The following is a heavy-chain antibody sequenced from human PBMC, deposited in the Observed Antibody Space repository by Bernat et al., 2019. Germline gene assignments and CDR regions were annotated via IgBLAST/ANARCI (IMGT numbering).Heavy chain of an antibody. CDR2: ISASGGNT. D-gene: IGHD5-18*01. CDR1: GFTFSNYA. Sequence: EVQLLESGGGLVQPGGSLRLACAASGFTFSNYAMSWVRQAPGKGLEWVSGISASGGNTYYACSVKGRFTISRDNSKNTLYLQMNSLRAEETAVYYCAKDVSGYSYGYGYYYYYMDVWDKGTTVTVSS. CDR3: AKDVSGYSYGYGYYYYYMDV. J-gene: IGHJ6*03. V-gene: IGHV3-23*01.